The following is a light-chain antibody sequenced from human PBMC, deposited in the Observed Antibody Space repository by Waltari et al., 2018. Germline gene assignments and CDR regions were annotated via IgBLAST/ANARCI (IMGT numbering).Light chain of an antibody. J-gene: IGLJ1*01. V-gene: IGLV2-23*02. Sequence: QSALTQPASVSGSPGQSITISCTAVNSNVDILHLVSWYQHHPGRNPRLLIYEISQRPEGISNLFSGSKSGNTASLTISGLQPEDEADYFCCSFAGYGIYVFGSGTQVSVL. CDR2: EIS. CDR1: NSNVDILHL. CDR3: CSFAGYGIYV.